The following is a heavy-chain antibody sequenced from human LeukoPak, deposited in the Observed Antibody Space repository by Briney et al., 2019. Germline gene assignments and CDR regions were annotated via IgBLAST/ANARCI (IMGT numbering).Heavy chain of an antibody. CDR3: ARAAGDPAFDI. CDR2: ISYDGSNK. D-gene: IGHD1-26*01. J-gene: IGHJ3*02. CDR1: GFTFSSYA. Sequence: GGSLRLSCAASGFTFSSYAMHWVRQAPGKGLEWVAVISYDGSNKYYADSVKGRFTISRDNSKNTLYLQMNSLRAEDTAVYYCARAAGDPAFDIWGQGTMVTVSS. V-gene: IGHV3-30*04.